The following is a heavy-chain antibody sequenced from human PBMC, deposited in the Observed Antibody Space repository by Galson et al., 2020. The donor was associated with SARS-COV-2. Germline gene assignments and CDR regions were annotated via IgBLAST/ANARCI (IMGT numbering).Heavy chain of an antibody. D-gene: IGHD6-19*01. CDR1: GFTFSSHA. V-gene: IGHV3-33*01. Sequence: WGSLRLSCAASGFTFSSHAIHWVRQAPGKGLEWVAQIFYDGSDKYYRDSVKGRFTISRDSSKNTVFLQMNNLRADDTAVYYCARDGQSSSGWAFDYWGQGTLVTVSS. CDR3: ARDGQSSSGWAFDY. CDR2: IFYDGSDK. J-gene: IGHJ4*02.